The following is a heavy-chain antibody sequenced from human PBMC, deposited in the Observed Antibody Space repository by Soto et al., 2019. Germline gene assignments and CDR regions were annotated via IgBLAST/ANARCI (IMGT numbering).Heavy chain of an antibody. D-gene: IGHD6-6*01. J-gene: IGHJ6*02. CDR2: IWYDGSNK. CDR3: ARDPENGSSSSFYYYGMDV. Sequence: QVQLVESGGGVVQPGRSLRLSCAASGFTFSSYGMHWVRQAPGKGLEWVAVIWYDGSNKYYADPVKGRFTISRDNSKNTLYLQMNSLRAEDTAVYYCARDPENGSSSSFYYYGMDVWGQGTTVTVSS. CDR1: GFTFSSYG. V-gene: IGHV3-33*01.